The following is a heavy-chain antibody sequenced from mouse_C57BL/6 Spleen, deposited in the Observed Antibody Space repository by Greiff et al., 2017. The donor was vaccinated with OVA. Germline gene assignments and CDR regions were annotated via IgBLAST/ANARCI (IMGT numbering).Heavy chain of an antibody. V-gene: IGHV5-4*01. D-gene: IGHD2-4*01. J-gene: IGHJ3*01. Sequence: EVMLVESGGGLVKPGGSLKLSCAASGFTFSSYAMSWVRQTPEKRLEWVATISDGGSYTYYPDNVKGRFTISRDNAKNNLYLQMSHLKSEDTAMYYCAREGDDYDVRIAYWGQGTLVTVSA. CDR3: AREGDDYDVRIAY. CDR2: ISDGGSYT. CDR1: GFTFSSYA.